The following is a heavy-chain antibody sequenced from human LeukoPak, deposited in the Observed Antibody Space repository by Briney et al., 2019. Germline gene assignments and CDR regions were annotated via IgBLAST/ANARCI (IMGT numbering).Heavy chain of an antibody. Sequence: GGSLRLSCAASGFTFSSYEMNWVRQAPGKGLEWVSYISSSGSTIYYADSVKGRFTISRDNAKNSLYLQMNSLRAEDTADYYCAELGITMIGGVWGKGTTVTISS. CDR1: GFTFSSYE. D-gene: IGHD3-10*02. J-gene: IGHJ6*03. V-gene: IGHV3-48*03. CDR3: AELGITMIGGV. CDR2: ISSSGSTI.